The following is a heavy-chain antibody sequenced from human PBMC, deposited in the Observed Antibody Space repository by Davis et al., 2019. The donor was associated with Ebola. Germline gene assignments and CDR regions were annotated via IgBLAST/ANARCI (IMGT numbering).Heavy chain of an antibody. Sequence: GESLKISCKASGYTFTYYWIGWVRPMPGKGPEWMVLIHPRNSDTRYRPPFLGQVTIPADKSTSTTYLQWSSLKDSDTAMYYCARRPWDQHYYYYMDVWGKGTTVTVS. CDR3: ARRPWDQHYYYYMDV. J-gene: IGHJ6*03. CDR1: GYTFTYYW. CDR2: IHPRNSDT. V-gene: IGHV5-51*01. D-gene: IGHD1-26*01.